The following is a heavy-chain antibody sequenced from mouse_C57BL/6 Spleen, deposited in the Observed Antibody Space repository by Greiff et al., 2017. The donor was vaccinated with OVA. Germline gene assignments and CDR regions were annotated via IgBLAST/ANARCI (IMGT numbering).Heavy chain of an antibody. CDR1: GFTFSDYG. Sequence: EVKVVESGGGLVKPGGSLKLSCAASGFTFSDYGMHWVRQAPEKGLEWVAYISSGSSTIYYAAKVKGRFTISRDNAQNTLYLQMTSLRSEDTAMYYGARPRSLDDYDEFAYWGQGTLGTVSA. CDR3: ARPRSLDDYDEFAY. J-gene: IGHJ3*01. CDR2: ISSGSSTI. D-gene: IGHD2-4*01. V-gene: IGHV5-17*01.